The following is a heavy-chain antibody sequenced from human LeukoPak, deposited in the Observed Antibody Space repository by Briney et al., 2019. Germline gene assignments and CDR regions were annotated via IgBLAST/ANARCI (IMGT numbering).Heavy chain of an antibody. D-gene: IGHD1-1*01. V-gene: IGHV3-23*01. CDR1: GFTFSSYA. CDR2: ISGSGGST. Sequence: GGSLRLSCAASGFTFSSYAMSWVRQAPGKGLEWVSAISGSGGSTHYADSVKGRFTISRDNSKNTLYLQMNSLRAEDTAVYYCATPGNTGTTGELDYWGQGTLVTVSS. J-gene: IGHJ4*02. CDR3: ATPGNTGTTGELDY.